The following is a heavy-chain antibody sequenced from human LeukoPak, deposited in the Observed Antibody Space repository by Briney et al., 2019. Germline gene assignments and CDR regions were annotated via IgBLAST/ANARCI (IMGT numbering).Heavy chain of an antibody. Sequence: SETLSLTCTVSGDSISTSYWSSIRQPAGKRMEWIGRISASWETNYNPSLERRVIISRDTSNNQFFLRLTSVTAPGTAVYYCARDRYTWHDRDWFDSWGQGTLVTVSS. J-gene: IGHJ5*01. CDR1: GDSISTSY. CDR3: ARDRYTWHDRDWFDS. V-gene: IGHV4-4*07. CDR2: ISASWET. D-gene: IGHD1-20*01.